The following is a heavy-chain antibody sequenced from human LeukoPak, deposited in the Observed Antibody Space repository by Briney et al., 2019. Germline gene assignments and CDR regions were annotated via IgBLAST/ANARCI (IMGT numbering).Heavy chain of an antibody. CDR1: GGTFSSYA. J-gene: IGHJ5*02. CDR2: IIPIFGTA. D-gene: IGHD2-2*01. CDR3: ARGVVVVPAARGYNWFDP. V-gene: IGHV1-69*01. Sequence: ASVKVSCKASGGTFSSYAISWVRQAPGQGLEWMGGIIPIFGTANYAQKFQGRVTITADESTSTAYMELSSLRSEDTAVYYCARGVVVVPAARGYNWFDPWGQGTLVTVSS.